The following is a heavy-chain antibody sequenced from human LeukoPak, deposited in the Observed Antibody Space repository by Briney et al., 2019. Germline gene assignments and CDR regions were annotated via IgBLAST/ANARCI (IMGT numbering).Heavy chain of an antibody. V-gene: IGHV4-59*01. Sequence: SETLSLTCTVSGGSISSYYWSWIRQPPGKGLEWIGYTYYSGSTNYNPSLKSRVTISVDTSKNQFSLKLSSVTAADTAVYYCARAQYLWFDPWGQGTLVTVSS. J-gene: IGHJ5*02. CDR1: GGSISSYY. D-gene: IGHD2-2*02. CDR3: ARAQYLWFDP. CDR2: TYYSGST.